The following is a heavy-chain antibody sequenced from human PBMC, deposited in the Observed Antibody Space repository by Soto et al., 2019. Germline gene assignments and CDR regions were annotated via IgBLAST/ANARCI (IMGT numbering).Heavy chain of an antibody. J-gene: IGHJ4*01. Sequence: QVHLVQSGAEVKKPGASVKVSCKASGYTFTSYGITWVRQAPGQGLEWMGWISAHNGNTDYAQKLQGRVIVTRDTSTRTAYMELRSLISAATAVYDCARGRYGDYWGHGDLVTVS. CDR1: GYTFTSYG. CDR2: ISAHNGNT. D-gene: IGHD1-1*01. V-gene: IGHV1-18*01. CDR3: ARGRYGDY.